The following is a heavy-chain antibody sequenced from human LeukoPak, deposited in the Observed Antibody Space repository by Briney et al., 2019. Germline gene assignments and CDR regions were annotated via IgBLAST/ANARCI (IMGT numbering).Heavy chain of an antibody. J-gene: IGHJ4*02. CDR3: AKVSPPMATLDY. Sequence: PSETLSLTCAVYGGSFSGYYWSWIRQPPGKGLEWIGEINHSGSTNYNPSLKSRVTISVDTSKNQFSLKLSSVTAADTAVYYCAKVSPPMATLDYWGQGTLVTVSS. D-gene: IGHD3-10*01. CDR1: GGSFSGYY. V-gene: IGHV4-34*01. CDR2: INHSGST.